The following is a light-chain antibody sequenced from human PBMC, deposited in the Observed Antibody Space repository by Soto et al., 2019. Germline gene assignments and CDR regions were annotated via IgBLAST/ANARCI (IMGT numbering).Light chain of an antibody. CDR2: GAS. Sequence: EIVFTQSPGTLSLSPGERATLSCRASQSVSSSYLAWYQQKPGQAPRLLIYGASSRATGIPDRFSGSGSGTDFTLTINGLEPEDSAVYYCQRHGATFGQGTKVDIK. CDR3: QRHGAT. V-gene: IGKV3-20*01. CDR1: QSVSSSY. J-gene: IGKJ1*01.